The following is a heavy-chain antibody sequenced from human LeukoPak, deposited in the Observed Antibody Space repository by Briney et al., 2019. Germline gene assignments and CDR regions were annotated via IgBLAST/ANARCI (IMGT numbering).Heavy chain of an antibody. CDR3: ARVVGDYGDYGGFDY. J-gene: IGHJ4*02. Sequence: PGGSLRLSCTASGFTFSDDCMTWIRQAPGKGLEWVSYISSGGGTIYYADSVKGRFTISRDNAKNSLYLQMNSLRVEDTAVYYCARVVGDYGDYGGFDYWGQGTLVTVSS. CDR2: ISSGGGTI. D-gene: IGHD4-17*01. CDR1: GFTFSDDC. V-gene: IGHV3-11*04.